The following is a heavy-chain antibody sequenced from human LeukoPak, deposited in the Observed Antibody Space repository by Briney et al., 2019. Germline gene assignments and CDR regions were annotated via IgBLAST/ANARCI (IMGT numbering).Heavy chain of an antibody. CDR2: INHSGST. D-gene: IGHD6-13*01. V-gene: IGHV4-34*01. CDR1: GGSFSGYY. Sequence: SETLSLTXAVYGGSFSGYYWSWIRQPPGKGLEWIGEINHSGSTNYNPSLKSRVTISVDTSKNQFSLKLSSVTAADTAVYYCARGKIAAAGTGPENFDYWGQGTLVTVSS. J-gene: IGHJ4*02. CDR3: ARGKIAAAGTGPENFDY.